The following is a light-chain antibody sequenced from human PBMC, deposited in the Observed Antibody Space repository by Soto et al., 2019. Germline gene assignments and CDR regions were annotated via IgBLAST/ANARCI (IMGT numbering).Light chain of an antibody. CDR1: SSNIGAGYD. CDR2: SNN. CDR3: QSYDRSLSVI. Sequence: QSVLTQPPSVSGAPGQRVTISCSGSSSNIGAGYDVHWYQQLPGTVPKLLIYSNNNRPSGVPDRFSGSKSGTSASLAISGLQAEDEGDYYCQSYDRSLSVIFGGGTKLTVL. J-gene: IGLJ2*01. V-gene: IGLV1-40*01.